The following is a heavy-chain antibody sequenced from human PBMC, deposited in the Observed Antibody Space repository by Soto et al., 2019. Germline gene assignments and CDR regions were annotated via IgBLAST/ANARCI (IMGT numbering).Heavy chain of an antibody. Sequence: QVQLVQSGAEVKKPGASVKVSCKASGYTFTSYGISWVRQAPGQGLEWMGWISAYNGNTNYAQKLHGRVTMTTGTSTSTAYMELRSLRSDDTAVYYCARDGHPIAVAGMGPSYYYYGMDVWGQGTTVTVSS. CDR1: GYTFTSYG. CDR3: ARDGHPIAVAGMGPSYYYYGMDV. V-gene: IGHV1-18*01. D-gene: IGHD6-19*01. CDR2: ISAYNGNT. J-gene: IGHJ6*02.